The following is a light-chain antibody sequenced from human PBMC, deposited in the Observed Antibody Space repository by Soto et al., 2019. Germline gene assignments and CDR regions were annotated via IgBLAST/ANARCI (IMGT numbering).Light chain of an antibody. CDR2: GAS. Sequence: EIVLTQSPGTMSLSPGERATLSCRASQSVSSSYLAWYQQKPGQAPRPLIYGASSRAIGIPDRFSGSGSGTDFTLTISSLEHEDFAVYYCQQYGSSPWTFGQGTKVDIK. CDR3: QQYGSSPWT. CDR1: QSVSSSY. J-gene: IGKJ1*01. V-gene: IGKV3-20*01.